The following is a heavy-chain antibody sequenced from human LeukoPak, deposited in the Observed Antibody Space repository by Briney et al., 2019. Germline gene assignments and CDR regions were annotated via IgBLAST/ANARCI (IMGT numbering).Heavy chain of an antibody. CDR1: GGTFSSYA. D-gene: IGHD1-26*01. V-gene: IGHV1-69*05. CDR2: IIPIFGTA. CDR3: ARDRGEISGWSGSYDY. Sequence: EASVKVSCKASGGTFSSYAISWVRQAPGQGLEWMGGIIPIFGTANYAQKFQGRVTITTDESTSTAYMELSSLRSEDTAVYYCARDRGEISGWSGSYDYWGQGTLVTVSS. J-gene: IGHJ4*02.